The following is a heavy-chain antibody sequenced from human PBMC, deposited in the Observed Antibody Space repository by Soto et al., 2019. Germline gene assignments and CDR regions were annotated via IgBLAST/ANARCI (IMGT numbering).Heavy chain of an antibody. CDR3: ARSSHTAIATL. D-gene: IGHD5-18*01. J-gene: IGHJ1*01. V-gene: IGHV4-34*01. Sequence: PETLSVTCAVYGGSFSGYYWSWIRQPPGKGLEWIGEINHSGSTNYNPSLKSRVTISVDTSKNQFSLKLSSVTAADTAVYYCARSSHTAIATLRGQRSLVIV. CDR1: GGSFSGYY. CDR2: INHSGST.